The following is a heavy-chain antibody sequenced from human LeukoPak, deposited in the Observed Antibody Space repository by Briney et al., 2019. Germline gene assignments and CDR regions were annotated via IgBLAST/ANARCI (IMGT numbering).Heavy chain of an antibody. D-gene: IGHD5-18*01. CDR1: GFSFSSYP. V-gene: IGHV3-30*04. CDR3: ARGYSHGSASFDY. CDR2: ISYDGSNE. Sequence: GGSLRLSCTASGFSFSSYPIHWVRQAPGKGLGWVSLISYDGSNEYYADSVKGRFTISRDNSKITLYLQMNSLRSEDAALYYCARGYSHGSASFDYWGQGTRVTVSS. J-gene: IGHJ4*02.